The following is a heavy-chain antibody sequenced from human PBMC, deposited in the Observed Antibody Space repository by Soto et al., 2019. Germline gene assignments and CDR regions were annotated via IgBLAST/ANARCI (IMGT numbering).Heavy chain of an antibody. CDR2: IHPNTGGT. J-gene: IGHJ6*02. Sequence: QVQLVQSGAEVRKPGASVKVSCKASGYPYTNSYMHWVRQAPGQGLEWMGWIHPNTGGTNSAHKFEGRVTMTRDTSVSTVYMELNRLTSDDTAIYFCASDFRTRGWFRQAGNFAMDVWGQGTTVTVS. CDR1: GYPYTNSY. D-gene: IGHD6-19*01. CDR3: ASDFRTRGWFRQAGNFAMDV. V-gene: IGHV1-2*07.